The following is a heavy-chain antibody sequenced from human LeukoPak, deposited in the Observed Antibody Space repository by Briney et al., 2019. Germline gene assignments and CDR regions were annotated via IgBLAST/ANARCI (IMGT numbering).Heavy chain of an antibody. V-gene: IGHV1-18*01. CDR1: GYTFTSYG. J-gene: IGHJ3*02. Sequence: ASVKVSCKASGYTFTSYGISWVRQAPGQGLEWMGWISAYNGNTNYAQKLQGRVTMTTDTSTSTAYMELRSLRSDDTAVYYCARFRSSTSHEIDAFDIWGQGTMVTVSS. CDR3: ARFRSSTSHEIDAFDI. D-gene: IGHD2-2*01. CDR2: ISAYNGNT.